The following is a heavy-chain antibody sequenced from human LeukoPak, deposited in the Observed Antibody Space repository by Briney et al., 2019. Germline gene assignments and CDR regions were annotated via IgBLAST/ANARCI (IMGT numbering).Heavy chain of an antibody. D-gene: IGHD5-24*01. J-gene: IGHJ5*02. V-gene: IGHV4-34*01. CDR3: ARRGLVFGYKDKVSFDP. CDR2: INHSGST. Sequence: SETLSLTCAVYGGSFSGYYWSWIRQPPGKGLEWIGEINHSGSTNYNPSLKSRVTISVDMSKNQFSLKLSSVTAADTAVYYCARRGLVFGYKDKVSFDPWGQGTLVTVSS. CDR1: GGSFSGYY.